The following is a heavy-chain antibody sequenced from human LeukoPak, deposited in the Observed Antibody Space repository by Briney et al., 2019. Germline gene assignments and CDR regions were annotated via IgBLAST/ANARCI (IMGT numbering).Heavy chain of an antibody. Sequence: SETLSLTCAVDGGSCSGYYWSWIRQPPGKGLEWIGEINHSGSTNYNPSLKSRVTISVDTSKNQFSLKLSSVTAADTAVYYCARGGQQLVRGARKVNWFDPWGQGTLVTVSS. J-gene: IGHJ5*02. CDR1: GGSCSGYY. CDR2: INHSGST. D-gene: IGHD6-6*01. CDR3: ARGGQQLVRGARKVNWFDP. V-gene: IGHV4-34*01.